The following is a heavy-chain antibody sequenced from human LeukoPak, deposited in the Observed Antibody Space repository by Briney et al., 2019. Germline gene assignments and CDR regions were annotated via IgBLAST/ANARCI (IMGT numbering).Heavy chain of an antibody. CDR1: GFTFRSYG. CDR2: ISFDGSNK. Sequence: GGSLRLSCAASGFTFRSYGMHWVRQAPGKGLEWVAVISFDGSNKYYADSVKGRFTISRDDSKNTLYLQMNSLRAEDTAVYYCAKDYRSWFLDYWGQGTLVTVSS. D-gene: IGHD6-13*01. CDR3: AKDYRSWFLDY. V-gene: IGHV3-30*18. J-gene: IGHJ4*02.